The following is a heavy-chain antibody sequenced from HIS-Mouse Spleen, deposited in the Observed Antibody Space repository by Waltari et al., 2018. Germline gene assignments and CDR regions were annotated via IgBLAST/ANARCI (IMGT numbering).Heavy chain of an antibody. CDR2: IWYDGSNK. J-gene: IGHJ3*02. CDR1: GVTFSSYC. Sequence: QVQLVESGGGVVQPGRALRRSCAASGVTFSSYCMHWVRQGPGKGLEWVAVIWYDGSNKYYADSVKGRFTISRDNSKNTLYLQMNSLRAEDTAVYYCAKDLARKDSGYDAFDIWGQGTMVTVSS. CDR3: AKDLARKDSGYDAFDI. D-gene: IGHD5-12*01. V-gene: IGHV3-33*06.